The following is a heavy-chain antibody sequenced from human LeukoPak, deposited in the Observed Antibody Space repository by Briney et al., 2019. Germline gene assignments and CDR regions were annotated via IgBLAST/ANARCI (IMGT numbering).Heavy chain of an antibody. CDR3: ATDLLAGGLKTFDP. J-gene: IGHJ5*02. CDR1: GNTLSEFS. Sequence: GASVTVSCKVTGNTLSEFSMHWVRPSPGKGLEWMGGFDPEVGETVYAQKFQGRVTMTEDTSTETAYMELSSLRSEDTAVYYCATDLLAGGLKTFDPWGQGTLVTVSS. CDR2: FDPEVGET. V-gene: IGHV1-24*01.